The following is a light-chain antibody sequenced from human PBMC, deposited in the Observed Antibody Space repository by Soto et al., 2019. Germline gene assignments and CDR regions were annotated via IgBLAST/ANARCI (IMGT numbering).Light chain of an antibody. CDR3: QQYGSSPNT. V-gene: IGKV3-20*01. J-gene: IGKJ5*01. Sequence: EIVLTQSPGTLSLSPGERATLSCRASQSVTSNYLAWYQQRPGQAPRLLIFGASIKATGLPDRFSGSGSGTDFTLTISRLEPEDFAVYYCQQYGSSPNTFGQGTRLEIK. CDR2: GAS. CDR1: QSVTSNY.